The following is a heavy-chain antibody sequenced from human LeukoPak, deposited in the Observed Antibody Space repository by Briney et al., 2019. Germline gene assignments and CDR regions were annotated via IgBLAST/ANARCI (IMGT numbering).Heavy chain of an antibody. D-gene: IGHD3-3*01. Sequence: SETLSLTCAVYGGSFSTYFWNWIRQPPGKGLEWIGEINHSGSTNYNPSLKSRVTISVDTSKNQFSLKLSSVTAADTAVYYCARCVTYYDFWSGLNYYYYMDVWGKGTTVTVSS. CDR1: GGSFSTYF. CDR3: ARCVTYYDFWSGLNYYYYMDV. J-gene: IGHJ6*03. CDR2: INHSGST. V-gene: IGHV4-34*01.